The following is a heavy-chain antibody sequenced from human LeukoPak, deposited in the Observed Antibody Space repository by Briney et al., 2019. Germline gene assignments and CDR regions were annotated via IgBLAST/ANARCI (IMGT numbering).Heavy chain of an antibody. J-gene: IGHJ4*02. Sequence: GASVKVSCKASGGTFSSYAISWVRQAPGQGLEWMGGIIPIFGTANYAQKFQGRVTITADISTSTAYMELSSLRSEDTAVYYCARVGGSKWLRYVPRFDYWGRGTLVTVSS. CDR3: ARVGGSKWLRYVPRFDY. CDR2: IIPIFGTA. D-gene: IGHD5-12*01. V-gene: IGHV1-69*06. CDR1: GGTFSSYA.